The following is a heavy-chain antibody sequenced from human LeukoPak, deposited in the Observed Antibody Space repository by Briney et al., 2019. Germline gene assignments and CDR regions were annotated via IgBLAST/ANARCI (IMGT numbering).Heavy chain of an antibody. Sequence: PGGSLRLSCAASGFTFSDYYMSWFRQAPGKGLEWVSVIYSGGSTYYADSVKGRFTISRDNSKNTLYLQMNSLRAEDTAVYYCARLGIVGAAVDYWGQGTLVTVSS. V-gene: IGHV3-66*01. CDR2: IYSGGST. J-gene: IGHJ4*02. CDR3: ARLGIVGAAVDY. D-gene: IGHD1-26*01. CDR1: GFTFSDYY.